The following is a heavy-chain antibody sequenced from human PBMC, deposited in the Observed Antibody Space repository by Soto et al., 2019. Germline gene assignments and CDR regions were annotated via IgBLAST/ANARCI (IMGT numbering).Heavy chain of an antibody. V-gene: IGHV3-21*01. CDR1: GFTFSSYS. CDR2: ISSSSSYI. Sequence: EVQLVESGGGLVKPGGSLRLSCAASGFTFSSYSMNWVRQAPGKGLEWVSSISSSSSYIYYADSVKGRFTISRDNAKNLEYLNMNSLRAEDTAVYSCAIVSLIGGRDVWGLCTTVSVSS. D-gene: IGHD2-8*01. CDR3: AIVSLIGGRDV. J-gene: IGHJ6*02.